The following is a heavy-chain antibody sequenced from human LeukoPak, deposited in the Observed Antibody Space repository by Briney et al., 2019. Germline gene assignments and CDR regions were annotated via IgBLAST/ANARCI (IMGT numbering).Heavy chain of an antibody. Sequence: PSETLSLTCTGSGGSISSYYWSWIRQPPGKGLEWIGYIYYSGSTNYNPSLKSRVTISVDTSKNQFSLKLSSVTAADTAVYYCAKVISVATGKYYFDYWGQGTLVTVSS. J-gene: IGHJ4*02. V-gene: IGHV4-59*08. CDR1: GGSISSYY. CDR2: IYYSGST. D-gene: IGHD5-12*01. CDR3: AKVISVATGKYYFDY.